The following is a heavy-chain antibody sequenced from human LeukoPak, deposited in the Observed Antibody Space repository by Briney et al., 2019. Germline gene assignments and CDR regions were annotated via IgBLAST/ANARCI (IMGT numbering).Heavy chain of an antibody. CDR2: IYYSGST. D-gene: IGHD2-15*01. Sequence: SETLSLTCTVSGGSISSNYWGWIRQPPGKGLEWIGSIYYSGSTYYNPSLKSRVTISVDTSKNQFSLKLSSVTAADTAVYYCARGYCSGGSCFLHDAFDIWGQGTMVTVSS. CDR3: ARGYCSGGSCFLHDAFDI. V-gene: IGHV4-39*01. CDR1: GGSISSNY. J-gene: IGHJ3*02.